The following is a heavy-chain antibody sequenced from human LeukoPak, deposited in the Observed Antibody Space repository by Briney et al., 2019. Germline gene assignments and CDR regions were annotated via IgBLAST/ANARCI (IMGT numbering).Heavy chain of an antibody. D-gene: IGHD5-18*01. Sequence: GGSLRLSCAASGFTFSSYSMNWVRQAPGKGLEWVSYISSSSSTIYYADSVKGRFTISRDNAKNSLYLQMNSLRAEDTAVYYCARDSLRGYSYGHTGDYWGQGTLVTVSS. J-gene: IGHJ4*02. CDR3: ARDSLRGYSYGHTGDY. CDR2: ISSSSSTI. CDR1: GFTFSSYS. V-gene: IGHV3-48*01.